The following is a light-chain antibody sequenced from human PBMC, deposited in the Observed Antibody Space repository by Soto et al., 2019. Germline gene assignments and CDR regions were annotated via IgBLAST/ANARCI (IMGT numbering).Light chain of an antibody. CDR2: DVT. V-gene: IGLV2-14*01. Sequence: QSALTQPASVSGSPGQSIAISCTGTSSDVGAYNYVSWYQQHPGNVPKLVIYDVTNRPSGVSDRFSGSKSGNTASLTISGLQAEDEADYYCSSYTSNTTPYVFGTGTKVTVL. CDR3: SSYTSNTTPYV. J-gene: IGLJ1*01. CDR1: SSDVGAYNY.